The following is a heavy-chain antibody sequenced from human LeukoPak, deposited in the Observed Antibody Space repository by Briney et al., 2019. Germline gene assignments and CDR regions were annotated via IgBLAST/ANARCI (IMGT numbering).Heavy chain of an antibody. CDR3: ARARLAVAHFFDY. Sequence: ASVKVSCKASGYTFTGYYMHWVRQAPGQGLEWMGWINPNSGGTNYAQKFQGRVTMTRDTSISTAYMELSTLRSDDTAVYYCARARLAVAHFFDYWGQGTLVTVSS. D-gene: IGHD6-19*01. CDR1: GYTFTGYY. CDR2: INPNSGGT. J-gene: IGHJ4*02. V-gene: IGHV1-2*02.